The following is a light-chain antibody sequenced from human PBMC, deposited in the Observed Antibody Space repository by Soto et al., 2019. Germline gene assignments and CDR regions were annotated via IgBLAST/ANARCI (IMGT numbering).Light chain of an antibody. CDR3: SSYTSSSTVV. V-gene: IGLV2-14*01. Sequence: QSALTQPASVSGSPGQSIIISCTGTSSDVGGYNYVSWYQQHPGKAPKLMIYDVSNRPSGVSNRFSGSKSGNTGSLTISGLHAEDEAYYYCSSYTSSSTVVFGGGTQLTVL. J-gene: IGLJ2*01. CDR1: SSDVGGYNY. CDR2: DVS.